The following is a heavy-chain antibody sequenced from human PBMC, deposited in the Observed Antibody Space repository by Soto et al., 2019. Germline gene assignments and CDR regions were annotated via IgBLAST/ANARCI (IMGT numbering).Heavy chain of an antibody. CDR2: IRVYNGNT. CDR3: AGESPPNDY. Sequence: QVQLVQSGAEVKKPGASVKVSCKASGYTFTSYGISWVRQAPGQGLEWMGWIRVYNGNTYYAQKLQGRGTMTKDTSTSTAYMELRSLKSDDTVVYYCAGESPPNDYWGQGTLVTVSS. J-gene: IGHJ4*02. CDR1: GYTFTSYG. V-gene: IGHV1-18*01.